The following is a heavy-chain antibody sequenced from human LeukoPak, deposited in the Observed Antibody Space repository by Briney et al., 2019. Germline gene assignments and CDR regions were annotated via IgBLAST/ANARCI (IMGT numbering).Heavy chain of an antibody. D-gene: IGHD4-17*01. J-gene: IGHJ5*02. CDR3: AKDYGDYVNWFDP. Sequence: QPGGSLRLSCAASGFTFGSYAMSWVRQAPGKGLEWDSAISGSGGSTYYADSVKGRFTISRDNSKNTLYLQMNSLRAEDTAVYYCAKDYGDYVNWFDPWGQGTLVTVSS. V-gene: IGHV3-23*01. CDR2: ISGSGGST. CDR1: GFTFGSYA.